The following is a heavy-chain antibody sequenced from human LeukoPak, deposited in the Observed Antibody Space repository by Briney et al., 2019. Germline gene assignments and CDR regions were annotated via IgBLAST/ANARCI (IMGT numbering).Heavy chain of an antibody. J-gene: IGHJ6*02. CDR3: ARVAFGLYVMDV. CDR2: ISSDSNYI. D-gene: IGHD3/OR15-3a*01. V-gene: IGHV3-21*01. Sequence: GGSLRLSCAASGFTLTTYSMNWVRQAPGKGLEWVSPISSDSNYIYYADSLKGRFTISRDNAKSSLYLQIISLRAEDTAVYYCARVAFGLYVMDVWGQGTTVTVSS. CDR1: GFTLTTYS.